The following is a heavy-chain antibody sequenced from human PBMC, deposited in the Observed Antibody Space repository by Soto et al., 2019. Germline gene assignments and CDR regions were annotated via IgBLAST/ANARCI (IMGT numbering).Heavy chain of an antibody. Sequence: GGSLRLSCAASGFTFGSYAMSWVRQAPGKGLEWVSAISGSGGSTYYADSVKGRFTISRDNSKNTLYLQMNSLRAEDTAVYYCARDAPLGYCSSTSCYAAFDIWGQGTMVTVSS. V-gene: IGHV3-23*01. D-gene: IGHD2-2*01. CDR2: ISGSGGST. J-gene: IGHJ3*02. CDR3: ARDAPLGYCSSTSCYAAFDI. CDR1: GFTFGSYA.